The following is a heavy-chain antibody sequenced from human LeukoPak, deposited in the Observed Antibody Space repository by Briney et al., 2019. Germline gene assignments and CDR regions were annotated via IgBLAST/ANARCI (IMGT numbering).Heavy chain of an antibody. CDR3: AKDRGSSAPYFDY. Sequence: GGSLRLSCAASGFTFSSYGMHWVRQAPGKGLEGVAVISYDGSNKYYADSVKGRFTISRDNSKNTLYLQMNSLRAEDTAVYYCAKDRGSSAPYFDYWGQGTLVTVSS. CDR2: ISYDGSNK. J-gene: IGHJ4*02. V-gene: IGHV3-30*18. CDR1: GFTFSSYG. D-gene: IGHD2-15*01.